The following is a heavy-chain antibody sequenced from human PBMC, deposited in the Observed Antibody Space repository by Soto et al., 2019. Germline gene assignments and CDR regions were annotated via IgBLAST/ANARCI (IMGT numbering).Heavy chain of an antibody. D-gene: IGHD1-1*01. CDR2: SSNSGSFT. Sequence: TGWSLRLSCASSVFTLIDHYMSWIRQAPGKGLEWIGYSSNSGSFTRYADSVKGRFSISRDNAKSSLYLQISSLGGDDTATYYCVKSGDNYNLLDYWGQGTPVTVSS. V-gene: IGHV3-11*06. CDR1: VFTLIDHY. J-gene: IGHJ4*02. CDR3: VKSGDNYNLLDY.